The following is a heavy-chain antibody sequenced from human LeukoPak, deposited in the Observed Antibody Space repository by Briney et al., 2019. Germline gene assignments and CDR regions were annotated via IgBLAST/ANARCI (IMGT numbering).Heavy chain of an antibody. Sequence: VQPGGSLRLSCAASGFTFSIYAMSWVRQAPGKGLEWVSAISGGGGSTYYADSVKGRFTISRDNSKNTLYLQMNSLRAEDTGVYYCAKGGGAYNWFDPWGQGTLVTVSS. CDR3: AKGGGAYNWFDP. D-gene: IGHD3-10*01. J-gene: IGHJ5*02. CDR1: GFTFSIYA. V-gene: IGHV3-23*01. CDR2: ISGGGGST.